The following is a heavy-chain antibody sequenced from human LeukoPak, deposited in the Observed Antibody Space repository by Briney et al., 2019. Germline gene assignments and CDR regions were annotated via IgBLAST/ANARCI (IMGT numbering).Heavy chain of an antibody. V-gene: IGHV4-34*01. J-gene: IGHJ4*02. CDR3: ARADILWFGELSQSGVDY. Sequence: PSETLSLTCAVYGGSFSGYYWSWIHQPPGKGLEWIGEINHSGSTNYNPSLKSRVTISVDTSKNQFSLKLSSVTAADTAVYYCARADILWFGELSQSGVDYWGQGTLVTVSS. CDR2: INHSGST. D-gene: IGHD3-10*01. CDR1: GGSFSGYY.